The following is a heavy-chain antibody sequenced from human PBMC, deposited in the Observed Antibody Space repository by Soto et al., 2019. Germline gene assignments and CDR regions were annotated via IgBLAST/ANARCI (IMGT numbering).Heavy chain of an antibody. J-gene: IGHJ5*02. CDR3: ARSGEGSAYYDFWSGYYTLNWFDP. CDR1: GGSISSYY. Sequence: SETLSLTCTVSGGSISSYYWSWIRQPPGKGLEWIGYIYYSGSTNYNPSLKSRVTISVDTSKNQFSLKLSSVTAADTAVYYCARSGEGSAYYDFWSGYYTLNWFDPWGQGTLVTVSS. CDR2: IYYSGST. V-gene: IGHV4-59*08. D-gene: IGHD3-3*01.